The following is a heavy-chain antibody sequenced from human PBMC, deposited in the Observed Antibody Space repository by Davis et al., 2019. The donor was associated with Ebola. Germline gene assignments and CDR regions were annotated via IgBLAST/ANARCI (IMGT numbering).Heavy chain of an antibody. CDR1: GGSISSSSYY. CDR3: ARLLKSSGYYYLDY. D-gene: IGHD3-22*01. J-gene: IGHJ4*02. CDR2: IYYSGST. V-gene: IGHV4-39*01. Sequence: PSETLSLTCTVSGGSISSSSYYWGWIRQPPGKGLEWIGSIYYSGSTYYNPSLKSRVTISVDTSKNQFPLKLSSVTAADTAVYYCARLLKSSGYYYLDYWGQGTLVTVSS.